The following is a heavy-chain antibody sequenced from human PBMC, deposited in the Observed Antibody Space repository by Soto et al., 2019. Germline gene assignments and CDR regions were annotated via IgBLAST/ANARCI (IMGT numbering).Heavy chain of an antibody. CDR2: IKSKSDGGTT. D-gene: IGHD2-15*01. J-gene: IGHJ5*02. V-gene: IGHV3-15*01. CDR3: TTDLWRIAVVVGSTGYFNP. CDR1: GFPFSSAW. Sequence: EESLLPSCAASGFPFSSAWMIWVRPAPGKGLDGVGRIKSKSDGGTTEYAAPVRGRFTISRDDSKNTLYLQMNSLKTEDTAVYYCTTDLWRIAVVVGSTGYFNPWGQGTPVNVSA.